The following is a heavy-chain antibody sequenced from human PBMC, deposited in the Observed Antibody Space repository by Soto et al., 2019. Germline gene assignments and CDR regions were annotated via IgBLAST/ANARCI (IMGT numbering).Heavy chain of an antibody. CDR1: GYTFTSYG. D-gene: IGHD6-6*01. V-gene: IGHV1-18*04. J-gene: IGHJ4*02. CDR2: ISAYNGNT. CDR3: ARDRYVASRHSHFDS. Sequence: RASVKVSCKASGYTFTSYGISWVRQAPGQGLEWMGWISAYNGNTNYAHKLQGRVTMTTDTSTSTAYMELRSLRSDDTAVYYCARDRYVASRHSHFDSWGQGTQVTVSS.